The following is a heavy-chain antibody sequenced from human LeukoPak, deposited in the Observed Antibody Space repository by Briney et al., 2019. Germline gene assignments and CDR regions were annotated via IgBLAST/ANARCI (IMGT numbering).Heavy chain of an antibody. J-gene: IGHJ4*02. CDR2: INHSGST. CDR3: ARGAAYYAIWRGYAGYSDY. Sequence: SETLSLTCAVYGGSFSGYYWSWIRQPPGKGLEWIGEINHSGSTNYNPSLKSRVTISVDTSKNQFSLKLSSVTAADTAVYFCARGAAYYAIWRGYAGYSDYWGQGISVTVSS. V-gene: IGHV4-34*01. CDR1: GGSFSGYY. D-gene: IGHD3-3*01.